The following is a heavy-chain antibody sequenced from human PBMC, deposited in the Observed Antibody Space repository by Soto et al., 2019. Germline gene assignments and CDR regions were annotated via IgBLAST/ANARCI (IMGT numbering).Heavy chain of an antibody. J-gene: IGHJ4*02. Sequence: QVQLVESGGGLVKPGESLRLSCAASGFNFSDYYMTWIRQAPGKGLEWVSSIGSSGRTIYYADSVKGRFTISRDNAKKSVIXXMXXXXXXXTXXXYCASGGSLAPEYWGXGXXXTVSS. D-gene: IGHD3-16*01. V-gene: IGHV3-11*01. CDR1: GFNFSDYY. CDR3: ASGGSLAPEY. CDR2: IGSSGRTI.